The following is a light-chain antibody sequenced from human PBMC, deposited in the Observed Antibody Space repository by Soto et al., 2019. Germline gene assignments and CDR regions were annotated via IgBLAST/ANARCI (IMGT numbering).Light chain of an antibody. V-gene: IGLV2-8*01. Sequence: QSVLTQPPSASGSPGQSVTISCTGTSSDVGGYNSVSWYQQHPGKAPKLMFYEVSKRPSGVPDRFSGSKSGNTASLTVSGLQAEDEADYYCSSYAGSKIILFGGGTKLTVL. CDR1: SSDVGGYNS. CDR2: EVS. J-gene: IGLJ2*01. CDR3: SSYAGSKIIL.